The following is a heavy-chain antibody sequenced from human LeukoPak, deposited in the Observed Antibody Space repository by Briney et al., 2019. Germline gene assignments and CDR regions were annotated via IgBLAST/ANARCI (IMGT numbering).Heavy chain of an antibody. V-gene: IGHV1-69*05. Sequence: SVKVSCKASGGTFSSYAISWVRQAPGQGLEWMGGIIPIFGTANYAQKFQGRVTITTDESTSTAYMELSSLRSEDTAVYYCASDCSSTSCYTGSRDYWGQGTLVTVSS. CDR2: IIPIFGTA. CDR1: GGTFSSYA. J-gene: IGHJ4*02. D-gene: IGHD2-2*02. CDR3: ASDCSSTSCYTGSRDY.